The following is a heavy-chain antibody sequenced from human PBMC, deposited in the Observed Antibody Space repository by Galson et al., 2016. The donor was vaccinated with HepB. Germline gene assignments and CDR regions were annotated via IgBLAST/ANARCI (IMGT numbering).Heavy chain of an antibody. Sequence: SLRLSCAASGLTFSSHWMYWVRQAPGKGLEWVANIKQDGSEKYYVDSVKGRFTISRDNTKNSLYLQMNSLRAEDTAVYYCARDIGYCSSTSCHPDYNYMDVWGKGTTVTVSS. CDR3: ARDIGYCSSTSCHPDYNYMDV. V-gene: IGHV3-7*03. D-gene: IGHD2-2*01. CDR2: IKQDGSEK. J-gene: IGHJ6*03. CDR1: GLTFSSHW.